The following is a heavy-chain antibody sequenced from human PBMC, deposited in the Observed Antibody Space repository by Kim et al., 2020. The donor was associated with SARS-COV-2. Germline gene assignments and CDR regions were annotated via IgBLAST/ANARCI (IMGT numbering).Heavy chain of an antibody. V-gene: IGHV1-3*01. J-gene: IGHJ3*02. CDR1: LYTFTSYA. CDR2: INAGNGNT. CDR3: ARSVRVVRDAFDI. D-gene: IGHD3-3*01. Sequence: ASFNFSFNSSLYTFTSYAMHLVRHAPLQTLEWILWINAGNGNTKYSQKFQGRVTITRDTSASTAYMELSSLRSEDTAVYYCARSVRVVRDAFDIWGQGTMVTVYS.